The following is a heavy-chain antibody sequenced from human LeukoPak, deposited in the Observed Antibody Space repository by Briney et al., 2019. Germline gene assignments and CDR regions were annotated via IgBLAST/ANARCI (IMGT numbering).Heavy chain of an antibody. V-gene: IGHV4-34*01. CDR1: GGSFSGYY. D-gene: IGHD4-17*01. Sequence: SETLSLTCAVYGGSFSGYYWSWIRQPPGKGLEWIGEINHSGSTNYNPSLKCRVTISVDTSKNQFSLKLSSVTAADTAVYYCSRGDYGDTWFDPWGQGTLVTVSS. CDR2: INHSGST. CDR3: SRGDYGDTWFDP. J-gene: IGHJ5*02.